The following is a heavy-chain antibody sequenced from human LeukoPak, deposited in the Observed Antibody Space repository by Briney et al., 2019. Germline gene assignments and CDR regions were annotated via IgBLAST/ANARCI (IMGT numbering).Heavy chain of an antibody. CDR2: ISSSSSTK. Sequence: PPGGSLRLSCAASGFTFSGYNMNWVRQAPGKGLEWVSYISSSSSTKYYADSVKGRFTISRDNSKNTLYLQMNSLRAEDTAVYYCASLGVVIAISGYWGQGTLVTVSS. D-gene: IGHD2-21*01. J-gene: IGHJ4*02. CDR3: ASLGVVIAISGY. CDR1: GFTFSGYN. V-gene: IGHV3-48*01.